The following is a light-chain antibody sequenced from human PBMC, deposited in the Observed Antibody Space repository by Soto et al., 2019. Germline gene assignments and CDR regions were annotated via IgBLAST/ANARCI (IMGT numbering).Light chain of an antibody. CDR3: SSYTTPTRV. V-gene: IGLV2-14*01. J-gene: IGLJ1*01. CDR1: SSDVGGYNY. CDR2: DVS. Sequence: QSALTQPASVSGSPGQSITISCTGTSSDVGGYNYVSWYQQHPGKAPKLVIYDVSNRPSGVSYRVSGSKSGNTASLTISGLQAEDEADYYCSSYTTPTRVFGTGTKLTVL.